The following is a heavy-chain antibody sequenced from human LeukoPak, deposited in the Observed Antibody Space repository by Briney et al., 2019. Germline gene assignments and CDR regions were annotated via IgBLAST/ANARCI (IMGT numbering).Heavy chain of an antibody. CDR2: INSDGSST. V-gene: IGHV3-74*01. D-gene: IGHD3-22*01. CDR1: GFTFSSYW. Sequence: GGSLRLSCAASGFTFSSYWMHWVRQAPGKGLVWVSRINSDGSSTSYADSVKGRFTISRDNAKNTLYLQMNSLRAEDTAVYYCAKDMGYYDSSGYVDYWGQGTLVTVSS. CDR3: AKDMGYYDSSGYVDY. J-gene: IGHJ4*02.